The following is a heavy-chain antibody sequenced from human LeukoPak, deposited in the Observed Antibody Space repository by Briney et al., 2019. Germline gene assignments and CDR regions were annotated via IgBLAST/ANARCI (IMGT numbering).Heavy chain of an antibody. CDR3: ARDRLQLQS. D-gene: IGHD1-1*01. CDR2: IYYTGNT. Sequence: SETLSLTCTVSGDSMATYYWTWIRQPPGKGLEWIGYIYYTGNTNYNPSLKSRVTISVDTSKNQFSLKLSSVTAADTAVYYCARDRLQLQSWGQGTLVTVSS. J-gene: IGHJ5*02. CDR1: GDSMATYY. V-gene: IGHV4-59*01.